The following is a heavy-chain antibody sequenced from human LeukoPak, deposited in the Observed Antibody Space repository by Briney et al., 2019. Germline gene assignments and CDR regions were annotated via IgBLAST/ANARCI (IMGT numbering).Heavy chain of an antibody. CDR3: ATGRSIAAAGYFDY. V-gene: IGHV1-24*01. CDR2: FDPEDGET. J-gene: IGHJ4*02. Sequence: GASVNVSCKVSVYTLTELSMHWGRQAPGKGLGCMGGFDPEDGETIYAQKFQGRVTMTEDTSTDTAYMELSSLRSEDTAVYYCATGRSIAAAGYFDYWGQGTLVTVSS. D-gene: IGHD6-13*01. CDR1: VYTLTELS.